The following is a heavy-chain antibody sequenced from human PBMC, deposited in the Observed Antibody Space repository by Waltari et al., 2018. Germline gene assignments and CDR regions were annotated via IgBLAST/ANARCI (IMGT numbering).Heavy chain of an antibody. CDR1: GFTFRIFW. CDR2: TKEDGNEI. V-gene: IGHV3-7*01. CDR3: ARGWAHLDS. D-gene: IGHD1-26*01. Sequence: EVQLVESGGNLVQPGGSLSPSCAASGFTFRIFWLTWVRQAPGKGLEWVVNTKEDGNEIYYLDSVKGRFTISRDNAKNSLFLQMNSLRAEDTAIYYCARGWAHLDSWGQGTLVTVSS. J-gene: IGHJ4*02.